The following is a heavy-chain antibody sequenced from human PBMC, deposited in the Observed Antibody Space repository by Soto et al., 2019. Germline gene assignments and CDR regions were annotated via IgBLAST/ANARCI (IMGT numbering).Heavy chain of an antibody. D-gene: IGHD3-10*01. Sequence: QVQLQESGPGLVKPSQTLSLTCTVSGGSISSGGYYWSWIRQHPGKGLEWIGYIYYSRSTYYNPALTSRLTISVATSKTQFSLTLSSVTAAYTAVYYFASGSGSYYSWFDPWGQGTLVTVSS. CDR3: ASGSGSYYSWFDP. CDR2: IYYSRST. J-gene: IGHJ5*02. CDR1: GGSISSGGYY. V-gene: IGHV4-31*03.